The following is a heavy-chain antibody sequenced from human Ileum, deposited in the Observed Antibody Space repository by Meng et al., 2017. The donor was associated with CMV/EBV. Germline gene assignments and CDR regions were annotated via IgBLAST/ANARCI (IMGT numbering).Heavy chain of an antibody. CDR3: ARSSATAIGSSYYYDSSGYYDY. CDR1: GYTFTSYY. J-gene: IGHJ4*02. V-gene: IGHV1-46*01. CDR2: INPSGGST. D-gene: IGHD3-22*01. Sequence: ASVKVSCKASGYTFTSYYMHWVRQAPGQGLEWMGIINPSGGSTSYAQKFQGRVTMTRDTSTSTVYMELSSLRSEDTAVYYCARSSATAIGSSYYYDSSGYYDYWGQGTLVTVSS.